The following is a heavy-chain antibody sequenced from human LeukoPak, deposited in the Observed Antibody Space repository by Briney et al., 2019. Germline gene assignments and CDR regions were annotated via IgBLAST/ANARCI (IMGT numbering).Heavy chain of an antibody. CDR2: IYYSGST. V-gene: IGHV4-30-4*01. CDR1: GGSLSSGDYF. D-gene: IGHD3-22*01. Sequence: SETLSLTCTVSGGSLSSGDYFWSWIRQPPGKGLEWIGYIYYSGSTYYNPSLKSRVTISVDTSKSQFSLKLSSVTAADTAVYYCARAYDSSGYYSQPNAFDIWGQGTMVTVSS. CDR3: ARAYDSSGYYSQPNAFDI. J-gene: IGHJ3*02.